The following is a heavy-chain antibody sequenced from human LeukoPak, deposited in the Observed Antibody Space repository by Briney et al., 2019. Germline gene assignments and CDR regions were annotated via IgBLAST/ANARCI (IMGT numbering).Heavy chain of an antibody. Sequence: PSETLSLTCDVSGGSISRTNLWSWVRQSPGQGLEWIGEISQSGHTNYKQSLQSRVTMSLDESKNQVSLDLASVTDADTAVYYCSRESGAFSPFGYWGQGTLVTVHS. D-gene: IGHD1-26*01. V-gene: IGHV4-4*02. CDR1: GGSISRTNL. CDR2: ISQSGHT. CDR3: SRESGAFSPFGY. J-gene: IGHJ4*02.